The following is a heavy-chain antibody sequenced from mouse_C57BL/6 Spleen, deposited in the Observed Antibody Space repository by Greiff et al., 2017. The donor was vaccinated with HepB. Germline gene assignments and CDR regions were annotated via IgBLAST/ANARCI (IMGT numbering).Heavy chain of an antibody. J-gene: IGHJ2*01. CDR3: ARLLFNYFDY. CDR2: ISGGGGNT. CDR1: GFTFSSYT. V-gene: IGHV5-9*01. D-gene: IGHD1-1*02. Sequence: EVQGVESGGGLVKPGGSLKLSCAASGFTFSSYTMSWVRQTPEKRLEWVATISGGGGNTYYPDSVKGRFTISRDNAKNTLYLQMSSLRSEDTALYYCARLLFNYFDYWGQGTTLTVSS.